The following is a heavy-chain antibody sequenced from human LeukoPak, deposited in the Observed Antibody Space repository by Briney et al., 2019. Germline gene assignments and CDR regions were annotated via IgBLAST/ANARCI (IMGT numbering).Heavy chain of an antibody. CDR3: AKKVASNSWYERFDY. CDR1: GFTFSSYA. CDR2: ISGSGGST. D-gene: IGHD6-13*01. V-gene: IGHV3-23*01. Sequence: GGPLRLSCAASGFTFSSYAMSWVRQAPGKGLEWVSAISGSGGSTYYADSVKGRFTISRDNSKNTLYLQMNSLRAEDTAVYYCAKKVASNSWYERFDYWGQGTLVTVSS. J-gene: IGHJ4*02.